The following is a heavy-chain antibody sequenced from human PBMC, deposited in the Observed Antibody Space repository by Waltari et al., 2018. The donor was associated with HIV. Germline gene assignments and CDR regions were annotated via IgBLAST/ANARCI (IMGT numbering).Heavy chain of an antibody. CDR2: IYYSGSS. CDR3: ARHYAWFDILTGSPPTYYFDS. CDR1: GDSINSRTYY. V-gene: IGHV4-39*01. D-gene: IGHD3-9*01. Sequence: KLQQSGPRLVKPSETLSLTCSVSGDSINSRTYYWGWIRQPPGKGLEYLGSIYYSGSSYYNPSLTSRLTLSADTSKNQFSLMLISVTATDTGVYYCARHYAWFDILTGSPPTYYFDSWGPGTLVTVSS. J-gene: IGHJ4*02.